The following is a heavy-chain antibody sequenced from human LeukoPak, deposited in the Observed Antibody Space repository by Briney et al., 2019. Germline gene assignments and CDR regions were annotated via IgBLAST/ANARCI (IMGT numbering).Heavy chain of an antibody. CDR3: TRGAGTSWFDY. J-gene: IGHJ4*02. CDR2: MNPNSGVT. D-gene: IGHD2-2*01. V-gene: IGHV1-8*02. CDR1: GYTFTSYG. Sequence: GASVKVSCKVSGYTFTSYGISWVRQAPGQGLEWVGWMNPNSGVTVYAQNFQGRVTMTRDTSISTAYMELSSLTSDDTAVYYCTRGAGTSWFDYWGQGSLVTVSS.